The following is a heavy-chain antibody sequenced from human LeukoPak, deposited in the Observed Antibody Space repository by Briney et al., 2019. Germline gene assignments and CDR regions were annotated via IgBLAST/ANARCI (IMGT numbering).Heavy chain of an antibody. V-gene: IGHV5-51*01. D-gene: IGHD3-10*01. Sequence: GESLKISCQVSGYIFTNYWIGWVRQMPGKGLESVGIIYPADSDTTYSPSFEGQVTISADKSIDTVYLQWSSLKASGTATYYCARQSRDGSKTRGYYFDSWGQGTLVTVSS. J-gene: IGHJ4*02. CDR1: GYIFTNYW. CDR2: IYPADSDT. CDR3: ARQSRDGSKTRGYYFDS.